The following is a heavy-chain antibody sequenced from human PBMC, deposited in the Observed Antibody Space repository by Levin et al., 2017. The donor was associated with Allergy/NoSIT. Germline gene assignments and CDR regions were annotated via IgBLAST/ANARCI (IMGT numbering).Heavy chain of an antibody. V-gene: IGHV3-30*18. D-gene: IGHD3-22*01. CDR2: ISYDGSNK. J-gene: IGHJ3*02. CDR3: AKNYYDSSLDDAFDI. Sequence: GGSLRLSCAASGFTFSSYGMHWVRQAPGKGLEWVAVISYDGSNKYYADSVKGRFTISRDNSKNTLYLQMNSLRAEDTAVYYCAKNYYDSSLDDAFDIWGQGTMVTVSS. CDR1: GFTFSSYG.